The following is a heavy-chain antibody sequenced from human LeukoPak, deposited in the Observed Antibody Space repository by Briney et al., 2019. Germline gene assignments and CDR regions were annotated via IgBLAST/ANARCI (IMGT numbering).Heavy chain of an antibody. V-gene: IGHV4-39*01. CDR2: IYYSGST. Sequence: PSETLSLTCTVSGGSISSSSYYWGWIRQPPGKGLEWIGSIYYSGSTYYNPSLKSRVTISVDTSKNQFSLKLSSVTAADTAVYYCARPGGYSYGWRYWGQGTLVTVSS. CDR1: GGSISSSSYY. D-gene: IGHD5-18*01. J-gene: IGHJ4*02. CDR3: ARPGGYSYGWRY.